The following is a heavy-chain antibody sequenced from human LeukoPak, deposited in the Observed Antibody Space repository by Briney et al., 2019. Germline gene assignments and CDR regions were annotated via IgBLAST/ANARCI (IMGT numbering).Heavy chain of an antibody. J-gene: IGHJ5*02. D-gene: IGHD4-17*01. V-gene: IGHV3-23*01. CDR1: GFTFSSYA. Sequence: GGSLRLSCAASGFTFSSYAMSWVRQAPGKGLEWVSVISGSGGSTYYADSVKGRFTISRDNSKNTLYLQMNSLRAEDTAVYHCAKGSTVTTSWFDPWGQGTLVTVSS. CDR3: AKGSTVTTSWFDP. CDR2: ISGSGGST.